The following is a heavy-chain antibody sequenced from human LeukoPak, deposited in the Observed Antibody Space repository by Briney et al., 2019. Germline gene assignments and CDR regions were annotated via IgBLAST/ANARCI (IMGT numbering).Heavy chain of an antibody. V-gene: IGHV6-1*01. J-gene: IGHJ4*02. CDR2: TYYRSKWYN. CDR3: ARGKTVAGVGYFDY. D-gene: IGHD6-19*01. Sequence: SQTLSLTCAISGDSVSSNSAAWNWIRQSPSRGLEWLGRTYYRSKWYNDYAVSVKSRITINPDTSKNQFSLQLNSVTPDDTAVYYCARGKTVAGVGYFDYWGQGTLVTVSS. CDR1: GDSVSSNSAA.